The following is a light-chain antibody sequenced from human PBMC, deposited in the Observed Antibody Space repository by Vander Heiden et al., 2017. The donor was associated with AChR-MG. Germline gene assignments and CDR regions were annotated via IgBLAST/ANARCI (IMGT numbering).Light chain of an antibody. J-gene: IGKJ5*01. Sequence: EIVLTQSPATLSLSPGERATLSCSASQSVSSYLAWYQQKPGQAPRLLIYDASNRTTGIPARFSGSGCGTDFTLTISSLEPEDFAVYYCQQRNNWPPQITFGQGTRLEIK. V-gene: IGKV3-11*01. CDR1: QSVSSY. CDR2: DAS. CDR3: QQRNNWPPQIT.